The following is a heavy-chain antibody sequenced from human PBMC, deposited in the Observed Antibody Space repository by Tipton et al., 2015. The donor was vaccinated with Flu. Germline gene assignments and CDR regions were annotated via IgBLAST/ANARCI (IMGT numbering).Heavy chain of an antibody. J-gene: IGHJ3*02. CDR1: GFTFSSYW. Sequence: SLRLSCAASGFTFSSYWMSWVRQAPGKGLEWVANIKQDGSEKYYVDSVKGRFTISRDNAKNSLYLQMNSLRAEDTAVYYCARISGSYYREGAFDIWGQGTMVTVSS. CDR2: IKQDGSEK. V-gene: IGHV3-7*01. CDR3: ARISGSYYREGAFDI. D-gene: IGHD3-10*01.